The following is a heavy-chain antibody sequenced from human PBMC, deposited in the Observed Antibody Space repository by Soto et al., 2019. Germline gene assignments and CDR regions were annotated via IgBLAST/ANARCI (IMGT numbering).Heavy chain of an antibody. CDR2: IYWSGDE. D-gene: IGHD3-3*02. J-gene: IGHJ3*02. Sequence: SGPTLVNPTQTLTLTCSFSGFSLSTSGVGVGWIRQSPGKALEWLALIYWSGDEHYRPSLKSRLSIIKDTSKNHVVLIMTDMDLVDTPKFYWARGLATLPVFVFDMGGKGKRVTV. V-gene: IGHV2-5*01. CDR3: ARGLATLPVFVFDM. CDR1: GFSLSTSGVG.